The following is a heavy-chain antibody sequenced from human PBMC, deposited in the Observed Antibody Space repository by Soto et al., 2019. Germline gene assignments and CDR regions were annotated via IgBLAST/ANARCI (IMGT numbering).Heavy chain of an antibody. Sequence: GGSLRLSCAASGFTFSSYGMHWVRQAPGKGLEWVAVISYDGSNKYYADSVKGRFTISRDNSKNTLYLQMNSLRAEDTAVYYCAKDSLERTARPDSVEYYYYYMDVWGKGTTVTVSS. CDR1: GFTFSSYG. CDR3: AKDSLERTARPDSVEYYYYYMDV. V-gene: IGHV3-30*18. J-gene: IGHJ6*03. CDR2: ISYDGSNK. D-gene: IGHD6-6*01.